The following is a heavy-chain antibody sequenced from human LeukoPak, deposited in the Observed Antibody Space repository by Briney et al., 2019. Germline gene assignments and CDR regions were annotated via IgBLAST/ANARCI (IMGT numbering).Heavy chain of an antibody. Sequence: PSETLSLTCSVSGGSISSSNYFWGWIRQPPGKGLEWIASIHYSGSTYSNPSLKSRVTISVDTSKNQFSLKLSSVTAADTAVYYCAREYLNWFDPWGQGTLVTVSS. CDR1: GGSISSSNYF. J-gene: IGHJ5*02. D-gene: IGHD2-2*01. CDR3: AREYLNWFDP. V-gene: IGHV4-39*07. CDR2: IHYSGST.